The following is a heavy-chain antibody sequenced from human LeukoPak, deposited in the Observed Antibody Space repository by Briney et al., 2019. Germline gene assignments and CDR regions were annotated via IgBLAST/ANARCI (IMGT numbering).Heavy chain of an antibody. V-gene: IGHV3-11*06. D-gene: IGHD6-13*01. CDR1: GFTFSDYY. Sequence: PGGSLRLSCAASGFTFSDYYMSWIRQAPGKGLGWVSYISGSGSHTTYADPVKGRFTISRDNAKNSLSLQVNSLRADDTAVYYCARVGSTVAAGTPDYWGQGTLVTVSS. J-gene: IGHJ4*02. CDR2: ISGSGSHT. CDR3: ARVGSTVAAGTPDY.